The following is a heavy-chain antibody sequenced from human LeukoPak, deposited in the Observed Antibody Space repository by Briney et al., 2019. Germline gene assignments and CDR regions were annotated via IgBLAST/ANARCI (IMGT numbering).Heavy chain of an antibody. Sequence: SQTLSLTCTVSGGSISSGSYYWSWIRQPAGTGLEWIGRIYTSGSTNYNPSLKSRVTISVDTSKNQFSLKLSSVTAADTAVYYCERDPPRGASDYWGQGTLVTVSS. CDR1: GGSISSGSYY. CDR2: IYTSGST. J-gene: IGHJ4*02. D-gene: IGHD1-26*01. V-gene: IGHV4-61*02. CDR3: ERDPPRGASDY.